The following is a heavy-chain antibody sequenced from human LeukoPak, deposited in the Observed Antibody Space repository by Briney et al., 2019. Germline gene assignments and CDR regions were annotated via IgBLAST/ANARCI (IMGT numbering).Heavy chain of an antibody. V-gene: IGHV1-2*02. CDR3: ARGDYSNYADWFDP. J-gene: IGHJ5*02. Sequence: VASVKVSCKASGYTFTGYYMHWVRQAPGQGLEWMGWINPNSGGTNYAQKFQGRVTMTRDTSISTAYMELSRLRSDDTAVYYCARGDYSNYADWFDPWGQGTLVTVSS. D-gene: IGHD4-11*01. CDR2: INPNSGGT. CDR1: GYTFTGYY.